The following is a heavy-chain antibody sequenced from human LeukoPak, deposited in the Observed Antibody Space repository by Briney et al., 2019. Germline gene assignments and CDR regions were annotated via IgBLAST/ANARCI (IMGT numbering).Heavy chain of an antibody. J-gene: IGHJ4*02. V-gene: IGHV1-2*02. D-gene: IGHD1-1*01. Sequence: ASVKVSCKASGGTFSSYAISWVRQAPGQGLEWMGWIDPKTGGTKYAQKFQGRVTMTSDTSISTVSMDLSSLRSDDTAVYYCARDLVVGYAPPSFDYWGQGTLVTVS. CDR1: GGTFSSYA. CDR3: ARDLVVGYAPPSFDY. CDR2: IDPKTGGT.